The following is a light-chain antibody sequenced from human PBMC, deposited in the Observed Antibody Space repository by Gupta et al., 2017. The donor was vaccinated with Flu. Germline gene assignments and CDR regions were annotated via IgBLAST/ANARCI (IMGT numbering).Light chain of an antibody. V-gene: IGKV3D-20*01. J-gene: IGKJ2*01. CDR2: DAA. Sequence: EIVLTQSPATLSLSPGERATLSCGASQSVSSSYLAWYQQKPGLAPRLLTYDAAYRATGIPDRCSGRGSGTEFTLTISRLEPEDVAEYYWQHEESSKGTFGQGTKVEIK. CDR3: QHEESSKGT. CDR1: QSVSSSY.